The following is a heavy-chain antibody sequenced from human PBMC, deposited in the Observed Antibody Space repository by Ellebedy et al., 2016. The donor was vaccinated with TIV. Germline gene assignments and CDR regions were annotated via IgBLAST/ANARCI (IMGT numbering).Heavy chain of an antibody. V-gene: IGHV3-7*01. J-gene: IGHJ4*02. D-gene: IGHD4-17*01. CDR1: GFTFGTYW. Sequence: GGSLRLXCAASGFTFGTYWMSWVRQAPGEGLEWVANINQGGTDEYYVDSVKGRFTISRDNAKNSLFLQMNSLRAEDTALYYCYGRGDFDYWGQGTLVTVSA. CDR2: INQGGTDE. CDR3: YGRGDFDY.